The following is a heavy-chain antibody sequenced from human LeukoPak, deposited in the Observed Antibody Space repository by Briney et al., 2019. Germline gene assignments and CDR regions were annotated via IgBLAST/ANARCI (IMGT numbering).Heavy chain of an antibody. D-gene: IGHD6-13*01. CDR2: IYTSGST. J-gene: IGHJ4*02. CDR1: GGSISSYY. V-gene: IGHV4-4*07. Sequence: SETLSLTCTVSGGSISSYYCSWIRQPAGKGLEWIGCIYTSGSTNYNPSLKSRVTMSVDTSKNQFSLKLSSVTAADTAVYYCARNIRLGIAAAGTAYFDYWGQGTLVTVSS. CDR3: ARNIRLGIAAAGTAYFDY.